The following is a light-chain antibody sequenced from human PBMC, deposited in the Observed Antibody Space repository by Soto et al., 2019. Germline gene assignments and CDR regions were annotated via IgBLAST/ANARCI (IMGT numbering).Light chain of an antibody. CDR3: QKYNSASRT. V-gene: IGKV1-27*01. CDR2: AAS. J-gene: IGKJ2*01. CDR1: QGISNY. Sequence: EIQMTQSPSSLSASVGDRVIITCRASQGISNYLAWFQQKPGKAPKLLIYAASTLQSGVPSRFSGSGSGKDFTLIISSLQPEDVATYYCQKYNSASRTFGQGTKLEIK.